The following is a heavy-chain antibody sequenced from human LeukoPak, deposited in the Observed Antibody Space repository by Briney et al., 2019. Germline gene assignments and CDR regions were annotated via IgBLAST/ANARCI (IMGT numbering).Heavy chain of an antibody. CDR3: ARDMRRVWFGELFP. J-gene: IGHJ5*02. D-gene: IGHD3-10*01. CDR2: ISWDGGST. CDR1: GFTFDDYA. Sequence: GGSLRLSCAASGFTFDDYAMHWVRQAPGKGLEWVSLISWDGGSTSYADSVKGRFTISRDNAKNSLYLQMNSLRAEDTAVYYCARDMRRVWFGELFPWGQGTLVTVSS. V-gene: IGHV3-43D*04.